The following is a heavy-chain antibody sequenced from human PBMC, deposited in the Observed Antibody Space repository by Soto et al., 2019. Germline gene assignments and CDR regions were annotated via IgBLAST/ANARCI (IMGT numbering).Heavy chain of an antibody. CDR3: ARDRTYYGSGSKGMDF. D-gene: IGHD3-10*01. Sequence: PGGSLRLSCVAAGFTFSSYGMHWVRQAPGKGLERLAIIRYDGSNKYYGDSVKGRFTISRDNSKNTLYLEMNSLRAEDTAVYYCARDRTYYGSGSKGMDFWGQGTKVTVYS. J-gene: IGHJ6*02. CDR1: GFTFSSYG. CDR2: IRYDGSNK. V-gene: IGHV3-30*02.